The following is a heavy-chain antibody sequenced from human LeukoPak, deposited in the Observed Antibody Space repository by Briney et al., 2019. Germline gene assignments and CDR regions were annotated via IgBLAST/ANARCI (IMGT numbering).Heavy chain of an antibody. CDR1: GYTFTDHG. V-gene: IGHV1-18*01. J-gene: IGHJ6*03. CDR3: ARAPTTPPTETGYSSSWWPFHYYYYYMDV. Sequence: ASLKVSCKASGYTFTDHGISWVRQARGQGLEWMGWISAYNGNTNYAQKLQGRVTMTTDTSTSTAYMELRSLRSDDTAVYYCARAPTTPPTETGYSSSWWPFHYYYYYMDVWGKGTTATVSS. CDR2: ISAYNGNT. D-gene: IGHD6-13*01.